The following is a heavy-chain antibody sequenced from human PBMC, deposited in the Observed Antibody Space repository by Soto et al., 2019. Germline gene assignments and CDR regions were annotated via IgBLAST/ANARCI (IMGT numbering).Heavy chain of an antibody. CDR1: GYTFTGYY. J-gene: IGHJ6*02. V-gene: IGHV1-2*02. CDR3: ARDSGLYDFWSGYSQGSYYYGMDV. D-gene: IGHD3-3*01. CDR2: INPNSGGT. Sequence: ASVKVSCKASGYTFTGYYMHWVRQAPGQGLEWMGWINPNSGGTNYAQKFQGRVTMTRDTSISTAYMELSRLRSDDTAVYYCARDSGLYDFWSGYSQGSYYYGMDVWGQGTTVTVSS.